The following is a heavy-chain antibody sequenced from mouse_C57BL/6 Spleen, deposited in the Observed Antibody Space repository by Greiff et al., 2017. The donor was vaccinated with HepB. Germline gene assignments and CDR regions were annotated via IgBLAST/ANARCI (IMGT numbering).Heavy chain of an antibody. J-gene: IGHJ1*03. CDR3: ARDRDDGYYWYFDV. V-gene: IGHV5-4*01. CDR2: ISDGGSYT. Sequence: EVHLVESGGGLVKPGGSLKLSCAASGFTFSSYAMSWVRQTPEKRLEWVATISDGGSYTYYPDNVKGRFTISRDNAKNNLYLQMSHLKSEDTAMYYCARDRDDGYYWYFDVWGTGTTVTVSS. CDR1: GFTFSSYA. D-gene: IGHD2-3*01.